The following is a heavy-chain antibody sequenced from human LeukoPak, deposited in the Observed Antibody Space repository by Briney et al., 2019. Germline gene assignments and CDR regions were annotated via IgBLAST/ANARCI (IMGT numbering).Heavy chain of an antibody. J-gene: IGHJ3*02. CDR3: VRTNPLAAAGGAFDI. CDR1: GGSISSGGYY. Sequence: KPSETLSLTCTVSGGSISSGGYYWSWIRQHRGKGLEWIAYMYSRGSTYYNPSLRSRITISLDTSKTQFSLKLTSLTAADTAVYYCVRTNPLAAAGGAFDIWGQGTTVSVSS. V-gene: IGHV4-31*03. D-gene: IGHD6-13*01. CDR2: MYSRGST.